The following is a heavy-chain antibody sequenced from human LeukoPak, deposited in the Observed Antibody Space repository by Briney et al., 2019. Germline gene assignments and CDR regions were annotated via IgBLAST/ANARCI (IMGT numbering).Heavy chain of an antibody. CDR3: ARPRATHPYYFDY. Sequence: SETLSLTCTVSGGSISSSSNYWGWIRQPPGKGLEWIGSIYHSGSTYYNPSLKSRVTISVDTAKDQFSLKLRSVPAADTAVYYCARPRATHPYYFDYWGQGTLVTVSS. CDR1: GGSISSSSNY. CDR2: IYHSGST. D-gene: IGHD1-26*01. J-gene: IGHJ4*02. V-gene: IGHV4-39*01.